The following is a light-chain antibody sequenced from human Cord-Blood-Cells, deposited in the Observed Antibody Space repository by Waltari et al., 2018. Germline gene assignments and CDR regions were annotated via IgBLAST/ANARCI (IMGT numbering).Light chain of an antibody. V-gene: IGKV1-39*01. J-gene: IGKJ2*01. CDR2: AAS. CDR1: QSISSY. CDR3: QQSYSTPYT. Sequence: DIQMTQSPSSLSASVADRVTITCRASQSISSYLNWYQQKPGKAPKLLIYAASSLQSGVPSRFSSSGSGTDFTLTISSLQPEDFATYYCQQSYSTPYTFGQGTKLEIK.